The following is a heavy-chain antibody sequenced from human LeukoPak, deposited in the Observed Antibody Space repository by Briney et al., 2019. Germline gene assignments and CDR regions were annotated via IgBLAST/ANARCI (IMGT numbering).Heavy chain of an antibody. CDR1: GGSISSYY. D-gene: IGHD1-20*01. CDR2: IYYSGST. Sequence: KPSETLSLTCTVSGGSISSYYWSWIRQPPGKGLGWIGYIYYSGSTNYNPSLKSRVTISVDTSKNQFSLKLSSVTAADTAVYYCARALRARITGTTASVYGMDVWGQGTTVTVSS. CDR3: ARALRARITGTTASVYGMDV. V-gene: IGHV4-59*01. J-gene: IGHJ6*02.